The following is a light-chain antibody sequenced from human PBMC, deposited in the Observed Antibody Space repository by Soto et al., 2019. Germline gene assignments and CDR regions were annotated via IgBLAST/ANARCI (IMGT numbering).Light chain of an antibody. V-gene: IGKV3-11*01. J-gene: IGKJ2*01. Sequence: EIVLTQSPATLSLSPGERATLSCRASQSVSSYLAWYQHKPGQAPRLLIYDASNRATGIPARFSGSGSGTDFTLTISSLAPEDFAVYYCQLRVNWPPLYTFGQGTKLEIK. CDR1: QSVSSY. CDR2: DAS. CDR3: QLRVNWPPLYT.